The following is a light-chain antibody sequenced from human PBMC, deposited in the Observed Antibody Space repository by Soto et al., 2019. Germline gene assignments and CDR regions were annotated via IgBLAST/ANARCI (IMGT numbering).Light chain of an antibody. CDR2: AAS. Sequence: DIQMTQSPSSLSASVGDRVTITCRASQDITNYLAWYQQKPRKVPKLLIYAASTLQSGVPSRFSGSESGTDFTLTISSLQPEDVATYYCQKYNSAPWTFGQGTKVEIK. CDR1: QDITNY. J-gene: IGKJ1*01. CDR3: QKYNSAPWT. V-gene: IGKV1-27*01.